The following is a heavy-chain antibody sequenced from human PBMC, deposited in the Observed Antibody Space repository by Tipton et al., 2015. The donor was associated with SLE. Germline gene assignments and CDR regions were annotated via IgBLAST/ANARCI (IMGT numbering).Heavy chain of an antibody. D-gene: IGHD6-6*01. J-gene: IGHJ6*02. CDR1: GFTFSSYS. CDR2: ISSSSRYI. V-gene: IGHV3-21*01. Sequence: SLRLSCAASGFTFSSYSMNWVRQAPGKGLEWVSSISSSSRYIYYADSVKGRFTISRDNAKNSLYLQMNSLRAEDTAVYYCARQQLGRGMDVWGQGTTVTVSS. CDR3: ARQQLGRGMDV.